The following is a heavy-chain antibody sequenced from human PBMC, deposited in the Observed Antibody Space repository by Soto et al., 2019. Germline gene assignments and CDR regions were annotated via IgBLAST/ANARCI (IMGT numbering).Heavy chain of an antibody. V-gene: IGHV5-51*01. CDR2: IYPGDSDT. Sequence: PGESLKISCKGSGYSFTSYWIGWVRQMPGKGLEWMGIIYPGDSDTRYSPSFQGQVTISADKSISTAYLQWSSLKASDTAMYYCARHLEPSNYGYYYYMDVWGKGTTVTVSS. D-gene: IGHD4-4*01. J-gene: IGHJ6*03. CDR3: ARHLEPSNYGYYYYMDV. CDR1: GYSFTSYW.